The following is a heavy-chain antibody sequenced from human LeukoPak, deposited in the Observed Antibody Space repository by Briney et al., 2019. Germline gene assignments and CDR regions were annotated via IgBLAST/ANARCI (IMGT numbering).Heavy chain of an antibody. V-gene: IGHV4-34*01. Sequence: SQTLSLTCAVYGGSFSDYYWNWIRQPPGKGLEWVGEISHSGSATYSPSLKSRLTISVDKSKNQFSLKLTSVTAADTAVYYCARLTYYRESNGYWEGGRRAYPYSSYMDVWGKGTTVIISS. CDR3: ARLTYYRESNGYWEGGRRAYPYSSYMDV. CDR2: ISHSGSA. D-gene: IGHD3-22*01. CDR1: GGSFSDYY. J-gene: IGHJ6*03.